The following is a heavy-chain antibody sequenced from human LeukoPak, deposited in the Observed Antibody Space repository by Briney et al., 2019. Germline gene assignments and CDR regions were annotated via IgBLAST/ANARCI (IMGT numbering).Heavy chain of an antibody. Sequence: SVKVSCKASGGTFSSYAISWVRQAPGQGLGWMGGIIPIFGTANYAQKFQGRVTITADKSTSTAYMELSSLRSEDTAVYYCARDPYSSSWYVGYFQHWGQGTLVTVSS. CDR1: GGTFSSYA. CDR3: ARDPYSSSWYVGYFQH. CDR2: IIPIFGTA. J-gene: IGHJ1*01. V-gene: IGHV1-69*06. D-gene: IGHD6-13*01.